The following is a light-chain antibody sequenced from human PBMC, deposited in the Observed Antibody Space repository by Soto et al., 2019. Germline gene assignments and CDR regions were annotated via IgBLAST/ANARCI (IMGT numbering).Light chain of an antibody. J-gene: IGKJ4*01. Sequence: IVMTQSPATLSVSPGERATLSCRASQSISNNLAWYQQKPGQAPRLLIYGASTRATGIPARFSGGGSGTEFRLTISSLQSEDFAVYYCQQYNNWLTFGGGTKVEIK. CDR3: QQYNNWLT. V-gene: IGKV3-15*01. CDR1: QSISNN. CDR2: GAS.